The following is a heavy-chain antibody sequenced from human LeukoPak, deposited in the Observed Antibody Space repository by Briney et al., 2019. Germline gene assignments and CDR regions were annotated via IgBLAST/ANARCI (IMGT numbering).Heavy chain of an antibody. CDR1: GGSISSYY. V-gene: IGHV4-59*08. J-gene: IGHJ4*02. CDR3: ARQEYSYGRDY. CDR2: IYHSGST. D-gene: IGHD5-18*01. Sequence: SETLSLTCTVSGGSISSYYWSLMRQPPGNGLEWIGSIYHSGSTYYNPSLKSRVTISVDTSKNQFSLKLSSVTAADTAVYYCARQEYSYGRDYWGQGTLVTVSS.